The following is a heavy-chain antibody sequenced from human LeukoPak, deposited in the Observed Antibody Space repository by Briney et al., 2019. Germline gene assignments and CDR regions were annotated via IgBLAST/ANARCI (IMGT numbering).Heavy chain of an antibody. CDR2: ISAYNGNT. V-gene: IGHV1-18*01. J-gene: IGHJ6*03. D-gene: IGHD6-19*01. CDR1: GYTFSSYG. Sequence: GASVKVSCKASGYTFSSYGLSWVRQAPGQGLEWMRWISAYNGNTNYAQKLQGRVTMTTDTSTSTAYMELRSLRSDDTAVYYCARASLGIAVDMDVWGKGTTVTISS. CDR3: ARASLGIAVDMDV.